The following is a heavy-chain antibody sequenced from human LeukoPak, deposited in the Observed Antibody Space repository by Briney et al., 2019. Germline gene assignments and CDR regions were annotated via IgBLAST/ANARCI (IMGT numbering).Heavy chain of an antibody. CDR2: ISYGGSNK. D-gene: IGHD1-14*01. Sequence: GGSLRLSCAASGFTFSSYGMHWVRQAPGKGLEWVAVISYGGSNKYYADSVKGRFTISRDNSKNTLYLQMNSLRAEDTAVYYCAKEQPGPFDYWGQGTLVTVSS. J-gene: IGHJ4*02. CDR3: AKEQPGPFDY. V-gene: IGHV3-30*18. CDR1: GFTFSSYG.